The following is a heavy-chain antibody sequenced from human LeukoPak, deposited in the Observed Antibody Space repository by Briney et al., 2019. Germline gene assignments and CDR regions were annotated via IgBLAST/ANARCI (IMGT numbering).Heavy chain of an antibody. D-gene: IGHD2-2*01. V-gene: IGHV3-23*01. CDR2: ISGSGGST. J-gene: IGHJ4*02. CDR3: ALDREYQLPRDDY. Sequence: PGGSLRLSCAASGFTFSSYAMSWVRQAPGKGLEWVSAISGSGGSTYYVDSVKGRFTISRDNSKNTLYLQMNSLRAEDTAVYYCALDREYQLPRDDYWGQGTLVTVSS. CDR1: GFTFSSYA.